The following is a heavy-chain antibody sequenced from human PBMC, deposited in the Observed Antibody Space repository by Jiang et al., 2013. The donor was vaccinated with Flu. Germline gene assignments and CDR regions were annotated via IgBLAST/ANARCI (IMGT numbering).Heavy chain of an antibody. D-gene: IGHD3-9*01. CDR2: ASGGGGYI. CDR3: AKGRRYGASDAFDI. CDR1: GFTFSNYA. J-gene: IGHJ3*02. Sequence: QLVESGGGLVQPGGSLRLSCAPSGFTFSNYAMSWVRQVPGKGLEWVSIASGGGGYIYYADSVKGRFTISRANSRNTLYLQMNNLRVDDTALYYCAKGRRYGASDAFDIWGQGTMVTVSS. V-gene: IGHV3-23*04.